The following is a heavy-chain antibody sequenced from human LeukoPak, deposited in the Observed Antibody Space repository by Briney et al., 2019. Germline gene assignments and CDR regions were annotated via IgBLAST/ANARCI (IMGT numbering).Heavy chain of an antibody. V-gene: IGHV4-4*07. CDR1: GGSISSYY. D-gene: IGHD5-12*01. CDR2: IYTSGST. CDR3: ARDETGGYSSECYFDY. Sequence: SETLSLTCTVSGGSISSYYWSWIRQPAGKGLEWIGRIYTSGSTNYNPSLKSRVTMSVDTSKNQFSLKLSSVTAADTAVYYCARDETGGYSSECYFDYWGQGTLVTVSS. J-gene: IGHJ4*02.